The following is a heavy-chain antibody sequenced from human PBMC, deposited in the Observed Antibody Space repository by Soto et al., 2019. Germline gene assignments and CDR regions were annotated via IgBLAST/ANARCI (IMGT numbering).Heavy chain of an antibody. Sequence: ETLSLTCAVSGGSISSSNWWSWVRQPPGKGLEWIGEIYHSGSTNYNPSLKSRVTISVDKSKNQFSLKLSSVTAADTAVYYCARSRHEHFLWFDPWGQGTMVTVSS. V-gene: IGHV4-4*02. CDR1: GGSISSSNW. J-gene: IGHJ5*02. CDR2: IYHSGST. CDR3: ARSRHEHFLWFDP.